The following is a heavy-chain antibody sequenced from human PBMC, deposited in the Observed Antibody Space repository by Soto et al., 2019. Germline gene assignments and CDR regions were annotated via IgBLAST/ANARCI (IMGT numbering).Heavy chain of an antibody. CDR3: ARDGRGYSYCYAQYYYYYMDV. Sequence: PGGSLRLSCAASGFTFSSYSMNWVRQAPGKGLEGVSYISSSSSTIYYADSVKGRFTISRDNAKNSLYMQMNSLRAEDTAVDYCARDGRGYSYCYAQYYYYYMDVWRKGTSFTVSS. CDR2: ISSSSSTI. V-gene: IGHV3-48*01. CDR1: GFTFSSYS. J-gene: IGHJ6*03. D-gene: IGHD5-18*01.